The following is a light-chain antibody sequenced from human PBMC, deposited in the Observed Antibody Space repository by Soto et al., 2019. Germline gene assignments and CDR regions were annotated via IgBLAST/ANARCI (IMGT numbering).Light chain of an antibody. J-gene: IGKJ4*01. Sequence: EIVLTQSPGTLSLSPGERATLSCRASQSVIIRYLAWYHQKPGQAPRLLIYGASNRATGIPDRFSGSGSGTDFTLTISRLEPEDFAVYYCQQFGNSPPLTFGGGTKVDIK. V-gene: IGKV3-20*01. CDR3: QQFGNSPPLT. CDR1: QSVIIRY. CDR2: GAS.